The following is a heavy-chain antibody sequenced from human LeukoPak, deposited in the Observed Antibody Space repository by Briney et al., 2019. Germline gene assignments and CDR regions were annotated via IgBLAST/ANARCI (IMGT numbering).Heavy chain of an antibody. CDR1: RFTVISNY. D-gene: IGHD3-10*01. V-gene: IGHV3-66*01. J-gene: IGHJ6*03. CDR2: TYSNGRT. Sequence: GGSLRLSCAAPRFTVISNYMSWVRPAPGGGLEWVSLTYSNGRTYYADYVMGRFTISRDISKNTLYLLINSLRAEVTAVYYCAIVLSGRGSLYTYNYYMDVWAKGTTVTNSS. CDR3: AIVLSGRGSLYTYNYYMDV.